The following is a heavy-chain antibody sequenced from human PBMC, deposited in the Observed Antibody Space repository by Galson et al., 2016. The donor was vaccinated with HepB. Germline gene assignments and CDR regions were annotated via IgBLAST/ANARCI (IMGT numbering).Heavy chain of an antibody. CDR2: VYSDGTT. D-gene: IGHD1-26*01. CDR1: GFSVSNVY. V-gene: IGHV3-53*01. Sequence: SLRLSCAGSGFSVSNVYMNWVRQSPGKGLEWVSVVYSDGTTYYADSVKGRFAISRDNAKNTLYLQMNSLRAEDTAIYYCARDLSGYYYGLGIWGQGTTVTVSS. J-gene: IGHJ6*02. CDR3: ARDLSGYYYGLGI.